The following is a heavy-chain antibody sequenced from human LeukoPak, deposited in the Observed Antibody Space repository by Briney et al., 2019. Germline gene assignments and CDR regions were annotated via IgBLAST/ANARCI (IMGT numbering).Heavy chain of an antibody. J-gene: IGHJ3*02. CDR2: VYYSGRT. D-gene: IGHD3-10*01. Sequence: SETLSLTCTVSGGSISSSTHYWGWIRQPPGKGLEWIASVYYSGRTYYNPSLKSRVTISVDTSKNQFSLKLNSVTATDTAVYYRARRAGYYGSGSYYSGGAFDIWGQGAMVTVSS. CDR1: GGSISSSTHY. CDR3: ARRAGYYGSGSYYSGGAFDI. V-gene: IGHV4-39*01.